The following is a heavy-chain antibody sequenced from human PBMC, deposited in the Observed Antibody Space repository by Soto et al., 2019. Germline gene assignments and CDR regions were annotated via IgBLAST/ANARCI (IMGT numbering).Heavy chain of an antibody. CDR2: ISSSGSTI. Sequence: EVQLVESGGGLVQPGGSLRLSCAASGFTFSSYEMNWVRQAPGKGLEWVSYISSSGSTIYYADSVKGRFTISRDNAKNSLYLQMNSLRAEDTAVYYCAREGGIVVVPAAAAAHSSSGAYGMDVWGQGTTVTVSS. V-gene: IGHV3-48*03. D-gene: IGHD2-2*01. CDR1: GFTFSSYE. J-gene: IGHJ6*02. CDR3: AREGGIVVVPAAAAAHSSSGAYGMDV.